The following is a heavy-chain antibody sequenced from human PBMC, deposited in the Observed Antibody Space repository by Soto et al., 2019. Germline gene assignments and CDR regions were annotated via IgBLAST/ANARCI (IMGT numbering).Heavy chain of an antibody. CDR1: GFTFSSYW. CDR3: ARDLASTTIPNY. CDR2: IKQDGSEK. Sequence: EVQLVESGGGLVQPGGSLRLSCAASGFTFSSYWMSWVRQAPGKGLEWVANIKQDGSEKYYVDSVKGRFTISRDNAKNSQYLQRNSQRAEKTAVYYCARDLASTTIPNYWGQGTLGTVSS. D-gene: IGHD4-17*01. J-gene: IGHJ4*02. V-gene: IGHV3-7*04.